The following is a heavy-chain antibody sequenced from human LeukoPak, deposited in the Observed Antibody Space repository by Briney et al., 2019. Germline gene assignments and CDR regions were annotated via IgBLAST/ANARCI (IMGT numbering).Heavy chain of an antibody. D-gene: IGHD6-13*01. J-gene: IGHJ4*02. Sequence: SQTLSLTCTVSGGSISSGGYYWRWIRQHPGKGLEWIGYIYYSGSTYYNPSLKSRVTISVDTSKNQFSLKLSSVTAADTAVYYCARAGYSSSWYPYYFDYWGQGTLVTVSS. CDR3: ARAGYSSSWYPYYFDY. V-gene: IGHV4-31*03. CDR2: IYYSGST. CDR1: GGSISSGGYY.